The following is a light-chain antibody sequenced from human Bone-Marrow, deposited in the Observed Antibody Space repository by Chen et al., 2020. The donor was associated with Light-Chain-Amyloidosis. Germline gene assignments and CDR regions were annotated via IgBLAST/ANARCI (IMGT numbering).Light chain of an antibody. CDR3: QVWDRSSDRPV. Sequence: SYVLTQPSSVSVAPGQTATIACGGNNIGSTSVHWYQQTPGQAPLLVVHDDSDRPSGIPERFSGSNSGNTATLTSSRVEAGDEADYYCQVWDRSSDRPVFGGGTKLTVL. CDR2: DDS. CDR1: NIGSTS. V-gene: IGLV3-21*02. J-gene: IGLJ3*02.